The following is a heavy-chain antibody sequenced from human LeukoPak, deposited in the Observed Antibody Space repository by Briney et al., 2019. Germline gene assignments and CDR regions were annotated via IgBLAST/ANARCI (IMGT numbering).Heavy chain of an antibody. J-gene: IGHJ5*02. CDR1: GYTFTSYT. Sequence: ASVTVSCKASGYTFTSYTMNWVRQAPGQGLEWMGWINTNTGNPTYAQGFTGRFVFSLDTSVSTAYLQISSLKAEDTAVYYCARTRSGSLLWFGESQLQFGFDPWGQGTLVTVSS. CDR2: INTNTGNP. D-gene: IGHD3-10*01. CDR3: ARTRSGSLLWFGESQLQFGFDP. V-gene: IGHV7-4-1*02.